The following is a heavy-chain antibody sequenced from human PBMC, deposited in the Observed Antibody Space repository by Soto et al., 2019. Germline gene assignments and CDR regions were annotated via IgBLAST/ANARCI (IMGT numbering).Heavy chain of an antibody. Sequence: QVQLVESGGGVVQPGRSLRLSCAASGFTFSHYGIHWVRQAPGKGLEWLAVISYDGSNKHYADSVKGRFTVSRDNSKNTLYLQMNSLIAEDTAVYFCARYSGKYQGPIDYWGQGTLVTGSS. J-gene: IGHJ4*02. CDR3: ARYSGKYQGPIDY. CDR1: GFTFSHYG. D-gene: IGHD1-26*01. V-gene: IGHV3-30*03. CDR2: ISYDGSNK.